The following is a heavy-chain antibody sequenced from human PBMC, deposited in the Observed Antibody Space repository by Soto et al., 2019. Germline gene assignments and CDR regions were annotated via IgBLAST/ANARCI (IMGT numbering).Heavy chain of an antibody. D-gene: IGHD3-3*01. Sequence: QVQLVESGGGVVQPGRSLRLSCAASGFTFSSYGMHWVRQAPGKGLEWVAVIWYDGSNKYYADSVKGRFTISRDNSKNTLYLQMNSLRAEDTAVYYCARESSYYDFWSGYYPYYYGMDVWGQGTTVTVSS. J-gene: IGHJ6*02. V-gene: IGHV3-33*01. CDR1: GFTFSSYG. CDR3: ARESSYYDFWSGYYPYYYGMDV. CDR2: IWYDGSNK.